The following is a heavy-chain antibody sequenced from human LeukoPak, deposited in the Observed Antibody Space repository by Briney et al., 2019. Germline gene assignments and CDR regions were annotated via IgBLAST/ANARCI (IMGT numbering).Heavy chain of an antibody. CDR2: ISYDGSNK. CDR1: GFTFSSYA. CDR3: ARGAPRGYFDY. Sequence: PGGTLRLSCAASGFTFSSYAMHWVRQAPGKGLEWVAVISYDGSNKYYADSVKGRFTISRDNSKNTLYLQMNSLRAEDTAVYYCARGAPRGYFDYWGQGTLVTV. J-gene: IGHJ4*02. V-gene: IGHV3-30-3*01. D-gene: IGHD3-10*01.